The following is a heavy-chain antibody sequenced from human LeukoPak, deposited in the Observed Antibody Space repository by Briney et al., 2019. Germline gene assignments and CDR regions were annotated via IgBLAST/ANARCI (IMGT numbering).Heavy chain of an antibody. Sequence: SGGSLRLSCTASGFTFSSRAMSWVRQAPGKGLEGVSTISAGGFTTYHADSVKGRFTISRDNSKKTLYLQMNSLRAEDTAVYYCCSRYSSGRGFDSWGQGALVTVSS. D-gene: IGHD2-8*02. V-gene: IGHV3-23*01. CDR3: CSRYSSGRGFDS. CDR1: GFTFSSRA. J-gene: IGHJ4*02. CDR2: ISAGGFTT.